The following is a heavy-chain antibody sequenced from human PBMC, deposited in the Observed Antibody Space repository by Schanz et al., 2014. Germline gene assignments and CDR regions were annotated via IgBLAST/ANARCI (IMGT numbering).Heavy chain of an antibody. J-gene: IGHJ4*02. CDR3: ARDNRYYLFDY. Sequence: EVQLLESGGGLVQPGGSLRLSCAASGFTFSSYAMSWVRQAPGKGLEWVSAISGSGGSTYYADSVKGRFTISRDNSKNTLYLQLGSLSAEDTAVYFCARDNRYYLFDYWGQGTLIAVSS. V-gene: IGHV3-23*01. CDR2: ISGSGGST. D-gene: IGHD3-16*02. CDR1: GFTFSSYA.